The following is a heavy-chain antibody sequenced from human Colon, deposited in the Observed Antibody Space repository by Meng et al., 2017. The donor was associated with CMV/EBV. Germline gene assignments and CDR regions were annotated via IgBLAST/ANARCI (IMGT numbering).Heavy chain of an antibody. V-gene: IGHV3-21*01. CDR3: ARVPVRATTPPVDY. Sequence: GGSLRLSCAASGFTFSSYSMNWVRQAPGKGLEWVSSISSSSSYIYYADSVKGRFTISRDNAKNSLYLQMNSLRAENTAVYYCARVPVRATTPPVDYWGQGTLVTVSS. CDR2: ISSSSSYI. CDR1: GFTFSSYS. J-gene: IGHJ4*02. D-gene: IGHD1-26*01.